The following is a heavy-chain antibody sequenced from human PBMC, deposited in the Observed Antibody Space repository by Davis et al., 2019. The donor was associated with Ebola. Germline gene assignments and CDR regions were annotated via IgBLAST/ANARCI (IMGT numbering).Heavy chain of an antibody. CDR1: GFTFSNYG. D-gene: IGHD6-13*01. V-gene: IGHV3-30*03. J-gene: IGHJ1*01. CDR2: ISYDGNNK. Sequence: PGGSLRLSCAASGFTFSNYGISWVRQAPGKGLEWVAFISYDGNNKDYADSVKGRFAISRDNSKNTMDVQMNSLRADDTAVYYCARMAAAGRISITGEYFQHWGQGTLVTVSS. CDR3: ARMAAAGRISITGEYFQH.